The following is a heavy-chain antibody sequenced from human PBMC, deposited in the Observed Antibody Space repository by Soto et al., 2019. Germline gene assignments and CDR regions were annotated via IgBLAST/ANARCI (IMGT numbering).Heavy chain of an antibody. Sequence: QVHLAESGGGVVQPGTSLRLSCAASGFPFDRYAMHWVRQAPGKGLEWVAAMWYDGSNTYYGESVKGRFLISRDNSKNTVYLEMNSLRAEDTAVYFCVKGRIAVAAGAFDSWGPGTRVIVSS. V-gene: IGHV3-33*03. CDR1: GFPFDRYA. J-gene: IGHJ3*01. D-gene: IGHD6-19*01. CDR2: MWYDGSNT. CDR3: VKGRIAVAAGAFDS.